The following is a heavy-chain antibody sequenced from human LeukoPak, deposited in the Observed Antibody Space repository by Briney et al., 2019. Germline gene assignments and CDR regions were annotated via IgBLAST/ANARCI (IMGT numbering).Heavy chain of an antibody. CDR1: GGSISSSSYY. D-gene: IGHD5-12*01. CDR2: IYYSGST. V-gene: IGHV4-39*01. CDR3: ARTPGARWTHIVATRSQFDY. J-gene: IGHJ4*02. Sequence: PSETLSLTCTVSGGSISSSSYYWGWIRQPPGKGLEWIGSIYYSGSTYYNPSLKSRVTISVDTSKNQFSLKLSSVTAADTAVYYCARTPGARWTHIVATRSQFDYWGQGTLVTVSS.